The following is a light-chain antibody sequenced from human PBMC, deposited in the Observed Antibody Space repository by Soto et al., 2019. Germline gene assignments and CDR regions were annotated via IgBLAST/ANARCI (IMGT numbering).Light chain of an antibody. CDR3: QQYNNWPRT. J-gene: IGKJ1*01. V-gene: IGKV3-15*01. CDR2: GAS. Sequence: ETVMTQSEATLSVSPGERATLSCRASQSIHTNLAWYQQKPGQPPRLLIYGASTRVTGIPTRFSCSGSGTEFTLTISSLQSEDFAVYYCQQYNNWPRTFGQGTKVEIK. CDR1: QSIHTN.